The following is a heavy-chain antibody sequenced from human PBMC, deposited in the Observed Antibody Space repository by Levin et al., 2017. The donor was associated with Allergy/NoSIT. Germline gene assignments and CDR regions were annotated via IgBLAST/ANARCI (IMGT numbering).Heavy chain of an antibody. CDR2: IDARGSST. CDR3: AKDSGGDILFFEY. Sequence: GGSLRLSCAVSGFTFSNYGMSWVRQAPGKGLEWVSTIDARGSSTHYADSVKGRFTISRDNSKDTQYLQMNSLRVEDAAVYYCAKDSGGDILFFEYWGQGIMVTVSS. D-gene: IGHD3-16*02. CDR1: GFTFSNYG. V-gene: IGHV3-23*01. J-gene: IGHJ4*02.